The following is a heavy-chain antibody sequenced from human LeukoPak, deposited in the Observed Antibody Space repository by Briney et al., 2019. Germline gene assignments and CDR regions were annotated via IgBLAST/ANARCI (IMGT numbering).Heavy chain of an antibody. CDR1: GYTFTSYG. V-gene: IGHV1-46*01. Sequence: ASAKVSCKASGYTFTSYGISWVRQAPGQGLEWMGMINPSGGSTSYAQKFQGRVTMTRDTSTSTVYMDLYSLRSEDTAVYFCARSIRGCSSTPCYEDYWGQGTLVTVSS. CDR3: ARSIRGCSSTPCYEDY. D-gene: IGHD2-2*01. CDR2: INPSGGST. J-gene: IGHJ4*02.